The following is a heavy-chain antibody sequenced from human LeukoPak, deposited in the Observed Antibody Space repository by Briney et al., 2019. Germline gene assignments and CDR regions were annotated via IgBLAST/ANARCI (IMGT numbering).Heavy chain of an antibody. CDR1: GFTFSSYS. V-gene: IGHV3-21*01. CDR3: ARPAREEYYYDSSGYSAADY. J-gene: IGHJ4*02. D-gene: IGHD3-22*01. Sequence: PGGSLRLSCAASGFTFSSYSMNWVRQAPGKGLEWVSPISSSSSSYIYYADSVKGRFTISRDNAKNSLYLQMNSLRAEDTAVYYCARPAREEYYYDSSGYSAADYWGQGTLVTVSS. CDR2: ISSSSSSYI.